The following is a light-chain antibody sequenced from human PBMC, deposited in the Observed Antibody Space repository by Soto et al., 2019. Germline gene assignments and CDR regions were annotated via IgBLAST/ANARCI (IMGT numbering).Light chain of an antibody. CDR2: GAS. Sequence: VMTQAPATLSVSPGERATLSCRAGQTVNNNVAWYQLKDGQVPRLVIYGASTRATDIPARFSGSGSGTEFTLTISSLQSEDFAFYYCQQYNNWPPKITFGQGTRLEIK. CDR3: QQYNNWPPKIT. J-gene: IGKJ5*01. CDR1: QTVNNN. V-gene: IGKV3-15*01.